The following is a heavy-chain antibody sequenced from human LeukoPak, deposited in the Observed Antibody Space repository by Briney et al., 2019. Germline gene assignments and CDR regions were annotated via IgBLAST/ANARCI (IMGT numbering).Heavy chain of an antibody. CDR3: ARPHLGRGGGDAFDI. V-gene: IGHV4-39*01. D-gene: IGHD3-10*01. Sequence: SETLSLTCTVSGGSISSSSFYWGWIRQPPGKGLEWIGNIYYSGPTYNSPSLKNRVTISVDTSQNQISLKLSPVTAADTAVYYCARPHLGRGGGDAFDIWGRGTLVTVSS. J-gene: IGHJ3*02. CDR2: IYYSGPT. CDR1: GGSISSSSFY.